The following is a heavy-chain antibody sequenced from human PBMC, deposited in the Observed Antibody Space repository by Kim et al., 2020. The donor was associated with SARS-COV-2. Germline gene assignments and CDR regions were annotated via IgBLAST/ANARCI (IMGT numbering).Heavy chain of an antibody. Sequence: ASVKVSCKASGYTFTSYGISWVRQAPGQGLEWMGWISAYNGNTNYAQKLQGRVTMTTDTSTSTAYMELRSLRSDDTAVYYCARPHYDILTGRYYYYGMDVWGQGTTVTVSS. D-gene: IGHD3-9*01. CDR3: ARPHYDILTGRYYYYGMDV. CDR1: GYTFTSYG. CDR2: ISAYNGNT. J-gene: IGHJ6*02. V-gene: IGHV1-18*04.